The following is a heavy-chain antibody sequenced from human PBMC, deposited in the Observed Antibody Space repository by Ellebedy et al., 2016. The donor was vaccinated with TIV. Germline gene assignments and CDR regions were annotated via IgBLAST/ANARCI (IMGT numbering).Heavy chain of an antibody. V-gene: IGHV3-23*01. CDR2: VSYTGAAT. Sequence: GESLKISCTASGFTFSYYAMSWIRQAPGRGLGWVSTVSYTGAATYFADSVKGRFTISRDNSKNTLYPHMDSLRAADTAIYYCAKVMTGYSYAPDDFWGQGTLVTVSS. D-gene: IGHD5-18*01. CDR3: AKVMTGYSYAPDDF. CDR1: GFTFSYYA. J-gene: IGHJ4*02.